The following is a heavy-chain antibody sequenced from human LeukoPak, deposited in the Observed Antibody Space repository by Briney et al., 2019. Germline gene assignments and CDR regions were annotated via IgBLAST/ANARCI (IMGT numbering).Heavy chain of an antibody. V-gene: IGHV3-74*01. Sequence: GGSLRLSCAASAFTFRTYWMHWVRQVPGKGLVWVSRINSDESSTTYADSVKGRFTISRDNAKNTLYLQMNSLRAEDTAVYYCARGLVARPGSVDYWGQGTLVTVSS. CDR3: ARGLVARPGSVDY. D-gene: IGHD6-6*01. CDR1: AFTFRTYW. J-gene: IGHJ4*02. CDR2: INSDESST.